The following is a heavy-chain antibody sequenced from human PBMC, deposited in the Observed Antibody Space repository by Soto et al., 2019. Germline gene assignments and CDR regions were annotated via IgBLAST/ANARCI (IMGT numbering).Heavy chain of an antibody. Sequence: SLTCTVSGGSISSGGYYWSWIRQHPGKGLEWIGYIYYSGSTYYNPSLKSRVTISVDTSKNQFSLKLSSVTAADTAVYYCARVQVPAAILIPYFFSGMDVWGQGTTVTVSS. CDR1: GGSISSGGYY. CDR3: ARVQVPAAILIPYFFSGMDV. CDR2: IYYSGST. D-gene: IGHD2-2*02. V-gene: IGHV4-31*03. J-gene: IGHJ6*02.